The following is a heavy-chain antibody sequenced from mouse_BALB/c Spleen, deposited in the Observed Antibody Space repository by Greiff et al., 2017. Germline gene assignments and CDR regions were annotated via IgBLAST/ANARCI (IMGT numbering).Heavy chain of an antibody. V-gene: IGHV14-3*02. J-gene: IGHJ4*01. Sequence: VTLKVSGAELVKPGASVKLSCTASGFNIKDTYMPWVKQRPEQGLEWIGRIDPANGNTKYDPKFQGKATITADTSSNTAYLQLSSLTSEDTAVYYCARWEVTDYYAMDYWGQGTSVTVSS. CDR2: IDPANGNT. CDR3: ARWEVTDYYAMDY. CDR1: GFNIKDTY. D-gene: IGHD2-2*01.